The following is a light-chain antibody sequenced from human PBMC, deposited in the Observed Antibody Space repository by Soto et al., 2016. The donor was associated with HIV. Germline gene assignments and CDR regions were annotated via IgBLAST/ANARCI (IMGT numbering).Light chain of an antibody. CDR3: QVWDSDTDYVI. J-gene: IGLJ2*01. Sequence: YVLSQSPSVSVAPGKTAKINLWGTRMSKITRVHWYQQKAGQAPVLVVHDDSERPSGIPDRFSGSKSENTATLTINRVEAGDEADYYCQVWDSDTDYVIFGGGTKVTVL. CDR1: MSKITR. V-gene: IGLV3-21*01. CDR2: DDS.